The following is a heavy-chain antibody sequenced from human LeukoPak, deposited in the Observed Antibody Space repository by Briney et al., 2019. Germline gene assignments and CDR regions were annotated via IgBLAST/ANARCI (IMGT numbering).Heavy chain of an antibody. V-gene: IGHV3-30-3*01. CDR1: GFSFSSHA. CDR3: AKDRRGYQLLYNYFDY. Sequence: PGRSLRLSCAASGFSFSSHAMHWVRQAPGKGLEWVADISYDGSLKYYGDFVKGRFTISRDNPENTLYLQMNSLRAEDTAVYYCAKDRRGYQLLYNYFDYWGQGTLVTVSS. J-gene: IGHJ4*02. CDR2: ISYDGSLK. D-gene: IGHD2-2*02.